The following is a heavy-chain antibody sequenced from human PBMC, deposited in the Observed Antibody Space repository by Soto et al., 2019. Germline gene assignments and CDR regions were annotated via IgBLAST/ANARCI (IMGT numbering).Heavy chain of an antibody. CDR1: GYTFTSYA. J-gene: IGHJ5*02. Sequence: QVQLVQSGAEVKKPGASVKVSCKASGYTFTSYAMHWVRQAPGQRLEWMGWINAGNGNTKYSQKFQGRVTITRDTSASTAYMELSSLRSEATAVYYCAIGVTGTTNWFDPWGQGTLVTVSS. V-gene: IGHV1-3*01. CDR3: AIGVTGTTNWFDP. D-gene: IGHD1-7*01. CDR2: INAGNGNT.